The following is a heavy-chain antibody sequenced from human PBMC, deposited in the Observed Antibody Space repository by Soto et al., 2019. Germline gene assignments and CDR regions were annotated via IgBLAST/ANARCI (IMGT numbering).Heavy chain of an antibody. V-gene: IGHV3-48*02. D-gene: IGHD4-4*01. CDR3: ARDLRNLPYYYYGMDV. CDR2: ISSSSSTI. Sequence: GGSLRLSCAASGFTFISYSMNWVRQAPGKGLEWVSYISSSSSTIYYADSVKGRFTISRDNAKNSLYLQMNSLRDEDTAVYYCARDLRNLPYYYYGMDVWGQGTTVTVSS. J-gene: IGHJ6*02. CDR1: GFTFISYS.